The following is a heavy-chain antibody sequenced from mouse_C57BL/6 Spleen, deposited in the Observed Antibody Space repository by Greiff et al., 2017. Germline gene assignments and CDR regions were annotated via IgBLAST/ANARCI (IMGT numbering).Heavy chain of an antibody. D-gene: IGHD1-1*01. CDR1: GYAFSSSW. CDR2: IYPGDGDT. J-gene: IGHJ4*01. V-gene: IGHV1-82*01. Sequence: QVQLQQSGPELVKPGASVKISCKASGYAFSSSWMNWVKQRPGKGLEWIGRIYPGDGDTNYNGKFKGKATLTADKSSSTAYMQLSSLTSEDSAVYFCARDYYGSSYEGYYAMDYWGQGTSVTVSS. CDR3: ARDYYGSSYEGYYAMDY.